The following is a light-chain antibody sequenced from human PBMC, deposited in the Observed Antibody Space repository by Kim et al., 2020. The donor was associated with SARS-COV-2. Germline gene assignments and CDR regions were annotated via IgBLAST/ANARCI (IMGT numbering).Light chain of an antibody. CDR1: QSISSY. CDR3: QQSYSTPYT. Sequence: SASVGDRAAHARRAMQSISSYLNWYQQKPGKAPKLLIYAASSLHSGVPARFSGSASGTDFTLTISSLQPEDVATYYCQQSYSTPYTFGQGTNLEI. CDR2: AAS. J-gene: IGKJ2*01. V-gene: IGKV1-39*01.